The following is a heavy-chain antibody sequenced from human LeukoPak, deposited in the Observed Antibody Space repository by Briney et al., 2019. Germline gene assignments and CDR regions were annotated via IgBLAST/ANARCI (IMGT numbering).Heavy chain of an antibody. CDR1: GFMFSNYA. Sequence: PGGSLRLSCAASGFMFSNYAMSWVRQAPGKGLEWVSAISGSGGSTYYADSVKGRFTISRDNSKNTLYLQMNSLRAVDTAVYYSAHDPPITVAGSFDYWGQGTLVTVSS. D-gene: IGHD6-19*01. CDR3: AHDPPITVAGSFDY. V-gene: IGHV3-23*01. J-gene: IGHJ4*02. CDR2: ISGSGGST.